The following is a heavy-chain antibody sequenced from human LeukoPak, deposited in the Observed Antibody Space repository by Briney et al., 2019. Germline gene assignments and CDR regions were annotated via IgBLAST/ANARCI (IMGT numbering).Heavy chain of an antibody. J-gene: IGHJ6*02. CDR3: ARDQWALVTKGDGMDV. Sequence: PGGSLRLSCAASGFTFSDYYMSWIRQAPGKGLEWVSYISSSGSTIYYADSVKGRFTISRDNAKNSLHLQMNSLRAEDTAVYYCARDQWALVTKGDGMDVWGQGTTVTVSS. V-gene: IGHV3-11*01. CDR1: GFTFSDYY. CDR2: ISSSGSTI. D-gene: IGHD3-9*01.